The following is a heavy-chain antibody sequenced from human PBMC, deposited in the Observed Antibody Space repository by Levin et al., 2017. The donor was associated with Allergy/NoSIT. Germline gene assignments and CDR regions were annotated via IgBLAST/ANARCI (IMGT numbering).Heavy chain of an antibody. CDR3: AREYRQRPLTD. J-gene: IGHJ4*02. Sequence: ASVKVSCAASGFTFSSYWMSWLRQAPGKGLEWVANIKEDGSEKYYVDSVKGRFTISRDNAENSLYLQMNSLRAEDTAVYYCAREYRQRPLTDWGQGTLVTVSS. CDR1: GFTFSSYW. CDR2: IKEDGSEK. D-gene: IGHD3-16*02. V-gene: IGHV3-7*01.